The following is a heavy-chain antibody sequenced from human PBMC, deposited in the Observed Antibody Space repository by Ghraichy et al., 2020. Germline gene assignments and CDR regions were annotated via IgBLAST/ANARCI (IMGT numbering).Heavy chain of an antibody. D-gene: IGHD2-2*02. CDR3: ARGRIVVVPAAIISNWFDP. Sequence: SETLSLTCAVYGGSFSGYYWSWIRQPPGKGLEWIGEINHSGSTNYNPSLKSRVTISVDTSKNQFSLKLSSVTAADTAVYYCARGRIVVVPAAIISNWFDPWGKGTLVTVSS. CDR2: INHSGST. V-gene: IGHV4-34*01. CDR1: GGSFSGYY. J-gene: IGHJ5*02.